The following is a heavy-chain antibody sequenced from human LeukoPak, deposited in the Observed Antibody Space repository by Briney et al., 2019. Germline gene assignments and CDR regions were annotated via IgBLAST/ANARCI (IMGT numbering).Heavy chain of an antibody. CDR2: MYYGATT. J-gene: IGHJ4*02. CDR3: ATIDY. Sequence: SETLSLTCTVSGDSISTRNYYWGWIRQAPGKGLEWIGTMYYGATTYYNPSLRSRVTISVDTSKDHFSLEMTSVTAGDTAVYYCATIDYWGQGTLVTVSS. CDR1: GDSISTRNYY. V-gene: IGHV4-39*07.